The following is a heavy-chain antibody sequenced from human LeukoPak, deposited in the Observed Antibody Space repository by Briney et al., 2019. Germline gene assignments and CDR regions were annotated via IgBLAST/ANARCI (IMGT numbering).Heavy chain of an antibody. CDR3: ARDQGDYYFDY. V-gene: IGHV3-53*01. Sequence: PGGSLRLSCAASGFTVSSNYMSWVRQAPGKGLEWVSVIYSGGSTYYADSVKGRFTISRDNSKNTLYLQMNSLRAEDTAVYYCARDQGDYYFDYWGQGTLVTISS. CDR2: IYSGGST. D-gene: IGHD2-21*02. CDR1: GFTVSSNY. J-gene: IGHJ4*02.